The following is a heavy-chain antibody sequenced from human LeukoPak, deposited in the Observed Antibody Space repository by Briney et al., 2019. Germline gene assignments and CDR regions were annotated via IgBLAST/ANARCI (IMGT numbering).Heavy chain of an antibody. CDR2: IYTSGST. V-gene: IGHV4-4*07. Sequence: SETLSLTCTVSGGSISSYYWSWIRQPAGKGLEWIGRIYTSGSTNYNPSLKSRVTMSVDTSKNQFSLKLSSVTAADTAMYYCARRQYYYDSSGSNFDYWGQGTLVTVSS. D-gene: IGHD3-22*01. J-gene: IGHJ4*02. CDR1: GGSISSYY. CDR3: ARRQYYYDSSGSNFDY.